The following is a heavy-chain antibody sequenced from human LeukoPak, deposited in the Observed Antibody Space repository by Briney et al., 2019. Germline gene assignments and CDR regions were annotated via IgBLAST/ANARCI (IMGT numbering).Heavy chain of an antibody. V-gene: IGHV4-38-2*02. Sequence: SETLSLTCIVSGYSISSGHYWGWIRQPPGKGLEWIGSIYHSGSTNYNPSLKGRVTISVDTSKNQFSLKLSSVTAADTAVYYCARGGSYYSHYFDYWGQGTLVTVSS. CDR2: IYHSGST. J-gene: IGHJ4*02. CDR1: GYSISSGHY. D-gene: IGHD1-26*01. CDR3: ARGGSYYSHYFDY.